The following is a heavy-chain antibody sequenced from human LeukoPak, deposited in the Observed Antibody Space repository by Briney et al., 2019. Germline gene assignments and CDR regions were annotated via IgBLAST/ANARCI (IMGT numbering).Heavy chain of an antibody. CDR1: GFTFSSYS. CDR3: ARDWLLPAFDY. CDR2: ISSSSSYI. V-gene: IGHV3-21*01. Sequence: GGSLRLSCAASGFTFSSYSMNWVGQAPGKGLEWVSSISSSSSYIYYADSVKGRFTISRDNAKNSLYLQMNSLRAEDTAVYYCARDWLLPAFDYWGQGTLVTVSS. D-gene: IGHD2-15*01. J-gene: IGHJ4*02.